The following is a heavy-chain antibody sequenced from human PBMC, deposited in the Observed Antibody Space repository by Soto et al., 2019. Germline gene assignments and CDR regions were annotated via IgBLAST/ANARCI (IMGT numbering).Heavy chain of an antibody. Sequence: PSETLSLTCAVYGGSFSGYYWSWIRQHPGKGLEWIGYIYYSGSTYYNPSLKSRVTISVDTSKNQFSLKLSSVTAADTAVYYCARGLYQLRFDPWGQGTLVTVSS. V-gene: IGHV4-31*11. D-gene: IGHD2-2*01. CDR3: ARGLYQLRFDP. CDR2: IYYSGST. CDR1: GGSFSGYY. J-gene: IGHJ5*02.